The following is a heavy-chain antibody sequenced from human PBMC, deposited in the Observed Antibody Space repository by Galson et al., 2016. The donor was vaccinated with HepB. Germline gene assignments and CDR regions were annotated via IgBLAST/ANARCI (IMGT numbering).Heavy chain of an antibody. J-gene: IGHJ3*01. Sequence: SVKVSCKAFGYTFILYSMVWVRQVPGQGLEWMGRINPNSGATNYAQKFQGLVTMTSDTPISTAYMELYSLRSDDTALYFCARSPYDYVWGSDRYTAAAFDVWGQGTEVTVSS. CDR1: GYTFILYS. CDR2: INPNSGAT. CDR3: ARSPYDYVWGSDRYTAAAFDV. V-gene: IGHV1-2*04. D-gene: IGHD3-16*02.